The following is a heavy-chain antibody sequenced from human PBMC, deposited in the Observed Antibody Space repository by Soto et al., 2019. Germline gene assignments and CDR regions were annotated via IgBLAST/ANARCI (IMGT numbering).Heavy chain of an antibody. CDR1: GGTFSGYA. J-gene: IGHJ4*02. Sequence: QVQVVQSGPEVKKSGSSMKVSCKASGGTFSGYAINWVRQAPGQGLEWMGGIIPMLETTTYAQHFQGSITFAADYRTSTVHMELSSLTSEHTAVSYWATARGDGPFDSLCQGMMLTFSS. CDR2: IIPMLETT. V-gene: IGHV1-69*12. CDR3: ATARGDGPFDS.